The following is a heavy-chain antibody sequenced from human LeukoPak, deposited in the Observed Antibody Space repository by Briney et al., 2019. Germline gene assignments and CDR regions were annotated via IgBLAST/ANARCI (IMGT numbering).Heavy chain of an antibody. CDR3: ARTCPLYYYYYYMDV. CDR1: GGSISSYY. Sequence: PSETLSLTCTVSGGSISSYYWSWIRQPPGKGLEWIGYIYYSGSTNYNPSLKSRVTISVDTSKNQFSLKLSSVTAADTAVYYCARTCPLYYYYYYMDVWGKGTTVTVSS. J-gene: IGHJ6*03. V-gene: IGHV4-59*08. CDR2: IYYSGST.